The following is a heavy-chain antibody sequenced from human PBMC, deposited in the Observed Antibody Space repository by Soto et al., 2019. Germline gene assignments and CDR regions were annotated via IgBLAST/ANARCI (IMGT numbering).Heavy chain of an antibody. D-gene: IGHD5-12*01. Sequence: EVQLLESGGGLVQPGGSLRLSCAAPRFTFSSYAMSWVRQAPGKGLEWVSTVSGSGGTTYYADSVKGRFTISRDNSRNTLYLQMNSLRAEDTAVYYCAKACRGSVAIVPTCQDYWGQGTLVTVSS. CDR1: RFTFSSYA. CDR3: AKACRGSVAIVPTCQDY. CDR2: VSGSGGTT. J-gene: IGHJ4*02. V-gene: IGHV3-23*01.